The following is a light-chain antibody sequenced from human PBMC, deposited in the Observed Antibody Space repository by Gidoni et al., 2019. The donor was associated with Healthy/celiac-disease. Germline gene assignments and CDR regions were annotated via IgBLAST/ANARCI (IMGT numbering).Light chain of an antibody. J-gene: IGKJ1*01. V-gene: IGKV4-1*01. CDR1: QRVVYSYNNKND. CDR2: WAA. Sequence: DNVMTKEPDSPAVSLGARATINCQSSQRVVYSYNNKNDLAWYQQTPGQPPELLIYWAATREAGVPDRFGGSGSGTDFTLTISSLQAEDVAVYYCQQYYSTPRTFGQXTKVDIK. CDR3: QQYYSTPRT.